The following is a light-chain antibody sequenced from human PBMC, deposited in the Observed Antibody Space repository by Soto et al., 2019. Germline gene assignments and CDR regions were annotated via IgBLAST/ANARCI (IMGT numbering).Light chain of an antibody. CDR3: QQYNNWPPLT. Sequence: IVMTQSPVTLSVSPGEIATLSCRASQSVSSNLAWYQQRPGQAPRLLMYAASTPATGIPARFSGSGSGTEFSLTISGLQSEDFVVYYCQQYNNWPPLTFGGGTKVDIK. CDR2: AAS. J-gene: IGKJ4*01. V-gene: IGKV3-15*01. CDR1: QSVSSN.